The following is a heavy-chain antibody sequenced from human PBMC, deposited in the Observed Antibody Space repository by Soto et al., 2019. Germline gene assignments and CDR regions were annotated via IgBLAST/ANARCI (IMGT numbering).Heavy chain of an antibody. J-gene: IGHJ4*02. CDR2: ISPTFGKA. D-gene: IGHD2-2*01. V-gene: IGHV1-69*01. Sequence: QVQLVQSGAEVKKPGSSVKVSCKAFGGTLSNYAINWVRQAPGQGLEWMGDISPTFGKANYAQKFQGKVTITADESSSTAYMELSSLTSEDTALYYCVREVRVHTPVFGNWCQGTLVTVSS. CDR3: VREVRVHTPVFGN. CDR1: GGTLSNYA.